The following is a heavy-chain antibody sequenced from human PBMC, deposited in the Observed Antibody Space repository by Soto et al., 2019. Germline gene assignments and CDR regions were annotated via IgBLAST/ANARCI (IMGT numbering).Heavy chain of an antibody. CDR1: GGTFSSYA. J-gene: IGHJ6*02. Sequence: QVQPVQSGAEVKKPGSSVKVSCKASGGTFSSYAISWVRQAPGQGLEWMGGIIPIFGTANYAQKFQGRVTITADESTSTAYMELSSLRSEDTAVYYCARDDELSGAVHYYYYGMDVWGQGTTVTVSS. CDR2: IIPIFGTA. CDR3: ARDDELSGAVHYYYYGMDV. V-gene: IGHV1-69*01. D-gene: IGHD3-16*02.